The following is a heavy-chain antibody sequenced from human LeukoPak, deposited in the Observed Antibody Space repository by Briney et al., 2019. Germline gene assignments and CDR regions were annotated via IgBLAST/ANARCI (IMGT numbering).Heavy chain of an antibody. CDR2: VSGSGSTV. V-gene: IGHV3-48*01. CDR3: VRQFAS. Sequence: GGSLRLSCAASGFTFGDHVMNWVRQLPGKRLEWVAYVSGSGSTVYYADSVKGRFTVSRDNGKSSLYLQMNSLRVEDTALYYCVRQFASWGQGTLVTVSS. CDR1: GFTFGDHV. J-gene: IGHJ4*02.